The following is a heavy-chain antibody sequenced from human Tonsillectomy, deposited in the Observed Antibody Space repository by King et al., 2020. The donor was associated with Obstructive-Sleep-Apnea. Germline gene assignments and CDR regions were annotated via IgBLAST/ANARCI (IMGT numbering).Heavy chain of an antibody. D-gene: IGHD6-13*01. CDR1: GDSISSAY. CDR3: ARVQYSSRWLLSAFDL. J-gene: IGHJ3*01. V-gene: IGHV4-59*08. CDR2: IYYSGNT. Sequence: QLQESGPGLVTPSETLSLTCSVSGDSISSAYWSWIRQPPGKGLQWIGYIYYSGNTDYNPSLKSRVSISVDTSNNQFSLRLTSVTAADTAVYYCARVQYSSRWLLSAFDLWGQGTPVTVSS.